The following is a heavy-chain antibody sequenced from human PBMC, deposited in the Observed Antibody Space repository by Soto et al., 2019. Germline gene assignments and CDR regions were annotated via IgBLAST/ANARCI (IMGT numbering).Heavy chain of an antibody. CDR1: GGTLTKYT. CDR2: IFPVFGTP. CDR3: ALGPASAAWYSNGLDV. Sequence: QVQLEQSGAEVKKPGSSVKVSCQASGGTLTKYTFNWVRQAPGQGLEWMAGIFPVFGTPTYAQKFQGRLSIIADDSRNTAYMELSSLISEDTGVYHCALGPASAAWYSNGLDVWGQGTTVTVSS. V-gene: IGHV1-69*12. J-gene: IGHJ6*02. D-gene: IGHD2-2*01.